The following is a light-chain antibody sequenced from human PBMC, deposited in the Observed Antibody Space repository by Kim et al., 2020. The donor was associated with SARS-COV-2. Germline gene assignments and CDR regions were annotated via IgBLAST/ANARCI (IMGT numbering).Light chain of an antibody. CDR1: HTITDW. Sequence: ASVRDRVTITCRASHTITDWLAWYQQKPGKAPKLLIYKASRLESGVPSRFSGSGSGTEFTLTISSLQPDDFATYYCQEYNTYSPTFGRGTKVDIK. V-gene: IGKV1-5*03. J-gene: IGKJ1*01. CDR3: QEYNTYSPT. CDR2: KAS.